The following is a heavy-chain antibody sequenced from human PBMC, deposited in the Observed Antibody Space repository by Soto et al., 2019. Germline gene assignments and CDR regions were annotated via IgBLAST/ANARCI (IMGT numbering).Heavy chain of an antibody. V-gene: IGHV4-30-4*08. D-gene: IGHD2-21*02. CDR1: GGSVTSGDYY. J-gene: IGHJ3*01. CDR2: ISTSGST. CDR3: ARYRPDCGDHVAEDAFDL. Sequence: QVQLQESGPGLVKPSQTLSLTCSVSGGSVTSGDYYWSWVRHPPGKGLEWIGYISTSGSTYFNPALKSRLPRLRAPSKSQVSLRMSSVTAADTAVYSCARYRPDCGDHVAEDAFDLWGRGTMVSVSS.